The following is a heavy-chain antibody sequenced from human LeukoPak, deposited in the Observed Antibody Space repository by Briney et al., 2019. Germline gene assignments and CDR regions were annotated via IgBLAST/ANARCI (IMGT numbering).Heavy chain of an antibody. CDR3: ARVRVRGVINHWFDP. CDR2: IYYSGST. D-gene: IGHD3-10*01. CDR1: GGSISSYY. J-gene: IGHJ5*02. Sequence: SETLSLTCTVSGGSISSYYWSWIRQPPGKGLEWIGHIYYSGSTNYNPSLKSRVTISVDTSKNQFSLKLSSVTAADTAVYYCARVRVRGVINHWFDPWGQGTLVTVSS. V-gene: IGHV4-59*01.